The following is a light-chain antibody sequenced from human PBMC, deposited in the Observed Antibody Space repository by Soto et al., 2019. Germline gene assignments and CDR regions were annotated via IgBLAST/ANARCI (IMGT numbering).Light chain of an antibody. CDR3: QQANSFPWT. Sequence: DIQMTQSPSSVSASVGDRVTITCRASQGLSSWLAWYQQIPGKAPKLLISAASNLQTGVPSRFSGSASWTDFTLTISSLQPEDFATYYCQQANSFPWTFGQGTKVEIK. J-gene: IGKJ1*01. CDR2: AAS. CDR1: QGLSSW. V-gene: IGKV1-12*02.